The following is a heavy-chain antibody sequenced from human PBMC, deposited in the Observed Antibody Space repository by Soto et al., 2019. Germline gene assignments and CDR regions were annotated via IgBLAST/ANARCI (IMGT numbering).Heavy chain of an antibody. CDR2: ITYRGTT. CDR1: GGSINSGGSN. V-gene: IGHV4-31*03. Sequence: LSLTCTVSGGSINSGGSNWNWIRQRPGEGLEWIGYITYRGTTYSIPSLKSRVTMSVDTSKNQFSLKLSSVSAADTAVYYCARDSGESLRFFDYWGQGAPVTVSS. CDR3: ARDSGESLRFFDY. D-gene: IGHD3-10*01. J-gene: IGHJ4*02.